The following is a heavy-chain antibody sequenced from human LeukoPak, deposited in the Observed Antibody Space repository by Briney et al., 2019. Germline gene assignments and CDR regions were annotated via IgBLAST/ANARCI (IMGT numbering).Heavy chain of an antibody. Sequence: NPSETLSLTYAVYGGSFSGYYWSWIRQPPGKGLEWIGEINHSGSTNYNPSLKSRVTISVDTSKNQFSLKLSSVTAADTAVYYCARAPYYDSSGYSGPALDYWGQGTLVAVSS. D-gene: IGHD3-22*01. CDR2: INHSGST. V-gene: IGHV4-34*01. CDR1: GGSFSGYY. J-gene: IGHJ4*02. CDR3: ARAPYYDSSGYSGPALDY.